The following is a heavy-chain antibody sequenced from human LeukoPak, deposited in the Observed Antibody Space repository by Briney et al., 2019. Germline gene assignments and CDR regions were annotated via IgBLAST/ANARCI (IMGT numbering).Heavy chain of an antibody. Sequence: SETLSLTCAVYGVSFSGYYWSWIRQPPGKGLEWIGEINHSGSTNYNPSLKSRVTISVDTSKNQYSLKLSSVTAADTAVYYCSRDRNLIVGASSFYYWGQGTLVTVSS. D-gene: IGHD1-26*01. CDR2: INHSGST. CDR1: GVSFSGYY. CDR3: SRDRNLIVGASSFYY. J-gene: IGHJ4*02. V-gene: IGHV4-34*01.